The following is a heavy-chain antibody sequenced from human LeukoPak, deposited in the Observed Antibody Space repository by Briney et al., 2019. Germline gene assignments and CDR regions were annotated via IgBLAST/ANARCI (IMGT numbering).Heavy chain of an antibody. D-gene: IGHD2-2*01. CDR2: ISAYNGNT. Sequence: ASVKVSCKASGYTFTSYGISWVRQAPGQGLEWMGWISAYNGNTNYAQKLQGRVTMTTDTSTSTAYMELRSLRSDDTAVYYCARSYCSSNSCFYYYYYYMDVWGKGTTVTVSS. CDR1: GYTFTSYG. J-gene: IGHJ6*03. V-gene: IGHV1-18*01. CDR3: ARSYCSSNSCFYYYYYYMDV.